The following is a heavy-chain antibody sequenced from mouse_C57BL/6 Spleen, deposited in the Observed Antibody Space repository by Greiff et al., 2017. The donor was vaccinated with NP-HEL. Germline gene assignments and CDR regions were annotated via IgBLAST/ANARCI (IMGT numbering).Heavy chain of an antibody. V-gene: IGHV7-3*01. CDR1: GFTFTDYY. D-gene: IGHD1-1*01. CDR2: IRNKANGYTT. J-gene: IGHJ4*01. Sequence: EVKLVESGGGLVQPGGSLSLSCAASGFTFTDYYMSWVRQPPGQALEWLGFIRNKANGYTTEYSASVKGRFTISRDTSQSILYLQMSALRAEDSATYYCARYSYGSRTYYALDYWGQGTSVTVSS. CDR3: ARYSYGSRTYYALDY.